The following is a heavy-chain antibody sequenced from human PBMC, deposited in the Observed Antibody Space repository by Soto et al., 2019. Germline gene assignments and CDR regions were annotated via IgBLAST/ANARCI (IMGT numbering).Heavy chain of an antibody. J-gene: IGHJ6*02. CDR3: TRCGIRYHSVGYYLGIDGMDV. D-gene: IGHD3-22*01. CDR1: GGTFNSYA. Sequence: QVQLVQSGAEVKKPESSVRVSCKASGGTFNSYAITWVRQAPGQGLEWMGGTIPIFGTTNYAEKFQGRVTITADESTSTACMELSSLRSEDTAVYYWTRCGIRYHSVGYYLGIDGMDVWGQGTTVIVSS. CDR2: TIPIFGTT. V-gene: IGHV1-69*12.